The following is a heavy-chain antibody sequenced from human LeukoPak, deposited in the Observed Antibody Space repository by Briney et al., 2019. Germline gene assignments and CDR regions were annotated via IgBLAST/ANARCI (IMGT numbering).Heavy chain of an antibody. CDR3: ARVLRFLATDAFDI. Sequence: ASVTVSCKTSGYTFTAHYVHWVRQAPGQGLEWVGWINPNSGGTKYAQEFQGRVTMTRDTSISTAYMELSRRRSDDTAVYYCARVLRFLATDAFDIWGQGTMVTVSS. CDR2: INPNSGGT. J-gene: IGHJ3*02. D-gene: IGHD3-3*01. V-gene: IGHV1-2*02. CDR1: GYTFTAHY.